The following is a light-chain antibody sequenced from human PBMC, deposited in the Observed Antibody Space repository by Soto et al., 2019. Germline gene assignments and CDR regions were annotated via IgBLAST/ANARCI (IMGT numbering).Light chain of an antibody. V-gene: IGKV3-20*01. CDR2: GAS. CDR3: KQYGSSPVRYT. J-gene: IGKJ2*01. Sequence: EIVLTQSPGTLSLSPGERATLSCRASQSVSSSYLAWYQQKPGQAPRLLIYGASSRATGIPDRFSGSGSGTDFTLTISRLEPEDFAVYYCKQYGSSPVRYTFGQGTKLEIK. CDR1: QSVSSSY.